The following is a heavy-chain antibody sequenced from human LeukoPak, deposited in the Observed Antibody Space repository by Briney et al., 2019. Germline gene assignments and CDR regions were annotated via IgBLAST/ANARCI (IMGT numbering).Heavy chain of an antibody. V-gene: IGHV3-9*01. CDR3: AKDYDSSGYVVDY. CDR2: ISWNSGSI. Sequence: GGSLRLSCAASGFTFDDYTMHWVRHTPGKGLEWVSGISWNSGSIGYADSVKGRFTISRDNAKNSLYLQMNSLRAEDTALYYCAKDYDSSGYVVDYWGQGTLVTVSS. CDR1: GFTFDDYT. D-gene: IGHD3-22*01. J-gene: IGHJ4*02.